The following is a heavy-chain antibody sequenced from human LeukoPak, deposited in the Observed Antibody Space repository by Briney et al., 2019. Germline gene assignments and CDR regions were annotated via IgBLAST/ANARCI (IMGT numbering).Heavy chain of an antibody. CDR3: TRSTYCNSTSCYPGAFDI. J-gene: IGHJ3*02. Sequence: HTGGSLRLSCAASGFSFRNYEMHWVRQPTGKGLEWVSAIGTVGDTFYPDSVKGRFTISRDNAKNFLYLQMNSLRAGDTAVYYCTRSTYCNSTSCYPGAFDIWGQGTMVTVSA. V-gene: IGHV3-13*01. D-gene: IGHD2-2*01. CDR1: GFSFRNYE. CDR2: IGTVGDT.